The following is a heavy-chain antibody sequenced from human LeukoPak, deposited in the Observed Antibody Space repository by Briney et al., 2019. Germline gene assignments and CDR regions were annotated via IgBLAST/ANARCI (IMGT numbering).Heavy chain of an antibody. V-gene: IGHV4-30-4*08. CDR3: ARDTPQGTYYYYYMDV. CDR1: GGSISSGDYY. CDR2: IYYSGST. J-gene: IGHJ6*03. Sequence: SETLSLTCTVSGGSISSGDYYWSWIRQPPGKGLEWIGYIYYSGSTYYNPSLKSRVTISVDTSKNQFSLKLSSVTAADTAVYYCARDTPQGTYYYYYMDVWGKGTTVTVSS. D-gene: IGHD3-10*01.